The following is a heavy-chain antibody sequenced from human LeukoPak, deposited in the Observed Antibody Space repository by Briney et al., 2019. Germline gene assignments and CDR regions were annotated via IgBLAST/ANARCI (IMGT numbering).Heavy chain of an antibody. CDR2: INPSGGST. V-gene: IGHV1-46*01. D-gene: IGHD3-10*01. J-gene: IGHJ4*02. CDR3: ARVHGSGSYGDY. CDR1: GYTFTSYY. Sequence: ASVKVSCEASGYTFTSYYMHWVRQAPGQGLEWMGIINPSGGSTSYAQKFQGRVTMTRDTSISTAYMELSRLRSDDTAVYYCARVHGSGSYGDYWGQGTLVTVSS.